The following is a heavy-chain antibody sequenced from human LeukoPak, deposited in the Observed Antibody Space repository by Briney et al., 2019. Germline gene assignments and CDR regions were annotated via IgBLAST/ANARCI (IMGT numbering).Heavy chain of an antibody. CDR3: VLATTGS. CDR2: INSDGSII. J-gene: IGHJ3*01. CDR1: GFTFSTYW. D-gene: IGHD4-17*01. V-gene: IGHV3-74*01. Sequence: GGSLRLSCAASGFTFSTYWMHWVRQAPGKGLVWVSRINSDGSIINYADSVKGRFTISRDNAKNTLYLHMNSLRAEDTAVYYCVLATTGSWGQGTMVTVS.